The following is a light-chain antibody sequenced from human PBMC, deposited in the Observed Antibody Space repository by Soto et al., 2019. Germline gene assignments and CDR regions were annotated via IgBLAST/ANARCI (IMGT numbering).Light chain of an antibody. V-gene: IGKV3-15*01. CDR2: GAS. CDR3: QQYNNWPL. J-gene: IGKJ1*01. Sequence: EVVMTQSPATLSVSPGERATLSCRASQSVSNKLAWYQQKPGQAPRLLIYGASTGATGIPPRFSGSGSGTQFTLTISSLQSEDFAVYYCQQYNNWPLFGQGTKVDIK. CDR1: QSVSNK.